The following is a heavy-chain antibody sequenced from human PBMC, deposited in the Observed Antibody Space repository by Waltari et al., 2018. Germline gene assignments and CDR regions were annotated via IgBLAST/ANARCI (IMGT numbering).Heavy chain of an antibody. CDR1: GGSFSGYY. J-gene: IGHJ4*02. CDR2: INHSGST. Sequence: QVQLQQWGAGLLKPSETLSLTCAVYGGSFSGYYWSWIRQPPGKGLEWIGEINHSGSTNYNPALKSRVTISVDTSKNQFSLKLSSVTAADTAVYYCARRGGSWSSFDYWGQGTLVTVSS. D-gene: IGHD6-13*01. CDR3: ARRGGSWSSFDY. V-gene: IGHV4-34*01.